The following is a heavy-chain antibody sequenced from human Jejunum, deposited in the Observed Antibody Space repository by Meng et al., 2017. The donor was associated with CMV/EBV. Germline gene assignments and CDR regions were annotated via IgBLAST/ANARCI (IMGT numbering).Heavy chain of an antibody. CDR1: GVSISSYY. CDR3: ARGPPRLGFEH. Sequence: TRTVSGVSISSYYWGWIPQPPGKGLEWIGYIYYSGSTKYNPSLKSRVTISVDTSKNQFSLKLSSVTAADTAVYYCARGPPRLGFEHWSQGTLVTVSS. CDR2: IYYSGST. V-gene: IGHV4-59*01. J-gene: IGHJ4*02.